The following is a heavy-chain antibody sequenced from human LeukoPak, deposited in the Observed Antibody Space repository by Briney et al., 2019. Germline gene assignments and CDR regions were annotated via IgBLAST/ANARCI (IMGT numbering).Heavy chain of an antibody. CDR2: ISSSSSTI. V-gene: IGHV3-11*04. Sequence: LSLTCAVYGGSFSGYYWSWIRQPPGKGLEWVSYISSSSSTIYYADSVKGRFTISRDNSKNTLYLQMNSLRAEDTAVYYCAKERVTMIVVAADAFDIWGQGTMVTVSS. CDR1: GGSFSGYY. CDR3: AKERVTMIVVAADAFDI. D-gene: IGHD3-22*01. J-gene: IGHJ3*02.